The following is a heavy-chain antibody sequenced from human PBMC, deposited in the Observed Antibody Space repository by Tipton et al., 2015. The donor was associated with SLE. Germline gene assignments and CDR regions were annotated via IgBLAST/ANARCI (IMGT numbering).Heavy chain of an antibody. CDR3: ASAFGDYYYDSSGYYSDY. CDR2: INHSGST. Sequence: TLSLTCTVSGGSISSSSYYWSWIRQPPGKGLEWIGEINHSGSTNYNPSLKSRVTISVDTSKNQFSLKLCSVTAADTAVYYCASAFGDYYYDSSGYYSDYWGQGTLVTVSS. J-gene: IGHJ4*02. CDR1: GGSISSSSYY. V-gene: IGHV4-39*07. D-gene: IGHD3-22*01.